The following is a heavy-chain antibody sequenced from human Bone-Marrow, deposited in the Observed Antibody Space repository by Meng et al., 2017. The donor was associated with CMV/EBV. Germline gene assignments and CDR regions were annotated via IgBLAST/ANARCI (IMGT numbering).Heavy chain of an antibody. CDR3: EGGYGSGSYYNAY. CDR1: GCSISSSSYY. Sequence: SETLSLTCTVSGCSISSSSYYWGWIRQPPGKGLEWIGSIYYSGSTYYNPSLKSRVTISVDTSKNQFSLKLSSVTAADTAVYYCEGGYGSGSYYNAYWGQGTLVTVSS. V-gene: IGHV4-39*07. CDR2: IYYSGST. J-gene: IGHJ4*02. D-gene: IGHD3-10*01.